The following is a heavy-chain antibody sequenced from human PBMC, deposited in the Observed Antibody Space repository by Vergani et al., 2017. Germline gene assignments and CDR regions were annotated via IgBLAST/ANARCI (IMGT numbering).Heavy chain of an antibody. J-gene: IGHJ4*02. CDR3: ARQGYGSGSYAVDY. CDR2: IYYSGST. CDR1: GGSISSSSYY. D-gene: IGHD3-10*01. Sequence: QVQLQQWGAGLLKPSETLSLTCTVSGGSISSSSYYWGWIRQPPGKGLEWIGSIYYSGSTYYNPSLKSRVTISVDTSKNQFSLKLSSVTAADTAVYYCARQGYGSGSYAVDYWGQGTLVTVSS. V-gene: IGHV4-39*01.